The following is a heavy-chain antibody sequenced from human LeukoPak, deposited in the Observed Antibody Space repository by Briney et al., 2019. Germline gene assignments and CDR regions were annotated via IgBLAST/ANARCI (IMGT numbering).Heavy chain of an antibody. CDR1: GFTFSTNA. CDR3: AKDRGYDYVWGSYRALDY. CDR2: VSGSGGGT. J-gene: IGHJ4*02. D-gene: IGHD3-16*02. V-gene: IGHV3-23*01. Sequence: GGSLRLSCAASGFTFSTNAMNWVRQAPGKGLEWVSAVSGSGGGTYYADSVKGRFTISRDNSKDTLYLQMNSLRAEDTAVYYCAKDRGYDYVWGSYRALDYWGQGTLVTVSS.